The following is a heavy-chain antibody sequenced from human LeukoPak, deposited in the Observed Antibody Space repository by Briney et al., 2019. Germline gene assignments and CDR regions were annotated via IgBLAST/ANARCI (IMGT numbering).Heavy chain of an antibody. CDR2: IHHSGST. D-gene: IGHD3-22*01. Sequence: SETLSLTCSVSGYSISSGYYWGWIRQPPGKGLEWIGSIHHSGSTYYNPSLKSRVTISLDTSKNQFSLSMTSVTAADTAVYFCATTWYYDSRGYLFDDWGHGTLVTVSS. CDR1: GYSISSGYY. J-gene: IGHJ4*01. CDR3: ATTWYYDSRGYLFDD. V-gene: IGHV4-38-2*02.